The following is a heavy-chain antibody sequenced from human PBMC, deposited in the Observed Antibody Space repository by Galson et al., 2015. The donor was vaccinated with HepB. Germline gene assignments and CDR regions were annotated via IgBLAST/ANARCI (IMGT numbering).Heavy chain of an antibody. D-gene: IGHD3-22*01. CDR2: IYSGGST. CDR3: ARDISGYYDSSGYSLHY. V-gene: IGHV3-53*01. CDR1: GFTVSSNY. Sequence: SLRLSCAASGFTVSSNYMSWVRQAPGKGLEWVSVIYSGGSTYYADSVKGRFTISRDNSKNTLYLQMNSLRAEDTAVYYCARDISGYYDSSGYSLHYWGQGTLVTVSS. J-gene: IGHJ4*02.